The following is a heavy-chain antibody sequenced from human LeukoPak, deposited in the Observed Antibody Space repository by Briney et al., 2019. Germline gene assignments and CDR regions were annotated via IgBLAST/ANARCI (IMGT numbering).Heavy chain of an antibody. D-gene: IGHD1-1*01. J-gene: IGHJ5*02. CDR3: AKDSTEGTRWICPSS. CDR2: VSWNSGSI. Sequence: LSGGSLRLSCAASGFTFDDYAMHWVRQVPGKGLEWVSGVSWNSGSIGYADSVKGRFTISRDNSKNSLYLQMNSLRPEDTALYYCAKDSTEGTRWICPSSWGQGTLVTVSS. CDR1: GFTFDDYA. V-gene: IGHV3-9*01.